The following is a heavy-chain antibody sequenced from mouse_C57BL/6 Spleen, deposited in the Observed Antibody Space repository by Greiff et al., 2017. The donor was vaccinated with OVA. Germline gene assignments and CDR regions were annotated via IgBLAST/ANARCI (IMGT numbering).Heavy chain of an antibody. V-gene: IGHV1-20*01. Sequence: VQLQQSGPELAKPGDSVKISCKASGYSFTGYFMNWVMQSHGKSLEWIGRINPYNGDTFYNQKFKGKATLTVDKSSSTAHMELRSLTSEDSAVYYCARSRSSYGDYAMDYWGQGTSVTVSS. CDR3: ARSRSSYGDYAMDY. D-gene: IGHD1-1*01. CDR1: GYSFTGYF. J-gene: IGHJ4*01. CDR2: INPYNGDT.